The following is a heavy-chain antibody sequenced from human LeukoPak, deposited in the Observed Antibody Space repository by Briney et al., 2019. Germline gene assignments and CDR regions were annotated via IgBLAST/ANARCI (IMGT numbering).Heavy chain of an antibody. V-gene: IGHV3-23*01. D-gene: IGHD3-22*01. CDR3: AKDRTASPKIVVVINSPSDY. CDR2: ISGSGGST. J-gene: IGHJ4*02. CDR1: GFTFSSYA. Sequence: GGPLRLSCAASGFTFSSYAMSWVRQAPGKGLEWVSAISGSGGSTYYADSVKGRFTISRDNSKNTLYLQMNSLRAEDTAVYYCAKDRTASPKIVVVINSPSDYWGQGTLVTVSS.